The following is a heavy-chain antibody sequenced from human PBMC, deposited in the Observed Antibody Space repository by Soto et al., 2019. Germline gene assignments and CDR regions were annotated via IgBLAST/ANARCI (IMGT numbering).Heavy chain of an antibody. CDR2: FYTRGNT. Sequence: PSESLSLTCTAGPSSVSSYYWTLMQQPPGTGLEWIERFYTRGNTNYNPSLKSRLTMSLDTSKNQFSLKLSPVTAADPAGYFCASYSTGWLDPCRKRNRVTVCS. J-gene: IGHJ5*02. D-gene: IGHD4-4*01. V-gene: IGHV4-4*07. CDR1: PSSVSSYY. CDR3: ASYSTGWLDP.